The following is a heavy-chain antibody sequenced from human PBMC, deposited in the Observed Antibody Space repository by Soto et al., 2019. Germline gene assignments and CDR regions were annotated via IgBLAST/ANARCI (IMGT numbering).Heavy chain of an antibody. J-gene: IGHJ3*02. CDR3: ARDRVYSYGYVAWPITTSWTHDDAFDI. D-gene: IGHD5-18*01. CDR1: AYPFTSYG. CDR2: ISAYNGNT. Sequence: GSVNVSYKTSAYPFTSYGISLVRQAPGQGVEWVGWISAYNGNTNYAQKLHGRVTMTTDTSTSTAYMEVRSLRSDDTAVYYCARDRVYSYGYVAWPITTSWTHDDAFDIWGQGTMVTVSS. V-gene: IGHV1-18*01.